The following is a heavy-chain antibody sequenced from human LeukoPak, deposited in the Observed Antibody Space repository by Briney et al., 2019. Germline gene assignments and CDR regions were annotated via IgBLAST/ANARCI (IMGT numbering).Heavy chain of an antibody. CDR1: GYTFTGYY. J-gene: IGHJ5*02. V-gene: IGHV1-2*02. CDR2: INPNSGGT. Sequence: GASVKVSCKASGYTFTGYYMHWVRQAPGQGLEWMGWINPNSGGTNYAQKLQGRVTMTTDTSTSTAYMELRSLRSDDTAVYYCARDLRYCSSTSCYTKGWFDPWGQGTLVTVSS. CDR3: ARDLRYCSSTSCYTKGWFDP. D-gene: IGHD2-2*02.